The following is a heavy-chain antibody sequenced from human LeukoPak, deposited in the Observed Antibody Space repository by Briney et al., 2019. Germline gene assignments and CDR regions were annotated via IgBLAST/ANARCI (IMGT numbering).Heavy chain of an antibody. D-gene: IGHD3-16*01. Sequence: SVTVSCKASGGTFSSYAISWVRQAPGRGLEWMGGIIPIFGTANYAQKFQGRVTITADESTSTAYMELSSLRSEDTAVYYCARANYDYVWGSYRPYFDYWGQGTLVTVSS. J-gene: IGHJ4*02. CDR2: IIPIFGTA. CDR3: ARANYDYVWGSYRPYFDY. CDR1: GGTFSSYA. V-gene: IGHV1-69*13.